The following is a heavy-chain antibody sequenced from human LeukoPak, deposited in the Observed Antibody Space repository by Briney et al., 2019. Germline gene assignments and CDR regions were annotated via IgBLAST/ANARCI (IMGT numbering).Heavy chain of an antibody. J-gene: IGHJ3*02. CDR3: ARGLVITFGGVIVWTPYDAFDI. V-gene: IGHV4-34*01. CDR2: INHSGST. Sequence: KPSETLSLTCAVYGGSFSGYYWSWIRQPPGKGLEWIGEINHSGSTNYNPSLKSRVTISVDTSKNQFSLKLSSVTAADTAVYYCARGLVITFGGVIVWTPYDAFDIWGQGTMVTVSS. CDR1: GGSFSGYY. D-gene: IGHD3-16*02.